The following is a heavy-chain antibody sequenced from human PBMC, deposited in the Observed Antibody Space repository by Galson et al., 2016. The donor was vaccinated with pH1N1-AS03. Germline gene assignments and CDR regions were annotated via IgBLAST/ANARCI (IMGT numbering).Heavy chain of an antibody. Sequence: ETLSLTCDVSGGSISSSDWWSWVRQPPGKGLEWIGEVSHAGRTNYSPSLKSRVTISLDKSKNQFSLQLTSVTAADTAVYYCARDVLPYSLGLDVWGQGTTVTVSS. V-gene: IGHV4-4*02. CDR2: VSHAGRT. D-gene: IGHD5-18*01. CDR1: GGSISSSDW. J-gene: IGHJ6*02. CDR3: ARDVLPYSLGLDV.